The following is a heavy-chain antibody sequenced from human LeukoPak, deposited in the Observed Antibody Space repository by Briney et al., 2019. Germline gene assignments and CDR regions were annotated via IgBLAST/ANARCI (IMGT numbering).Heavy chain of an antibody. CDR3: ARDSNLEYSSSRGLGR. Sequence: SETLSLTCTVSAGSISSYYWSWIRQPAGKGLEWIGRIYASGSTYYNPSLTGQFTMSVDTSQNQFSLRLTTVTAADKAVYYCARDSNLEYSSSRGLGRWGQGTLVTVSS. CDR1: AGSISSYY. V-gene: IGHV4-4*07. D-gene: IGHD6-6*01. J-gene: IGHJ4*02. CDR2: IYASGST.